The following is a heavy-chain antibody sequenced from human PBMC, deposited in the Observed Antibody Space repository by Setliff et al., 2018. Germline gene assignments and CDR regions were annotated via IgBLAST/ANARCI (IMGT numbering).Heavy chain of an antibody. J-gene: IGHJ4*02. CDR1: GDSITSGSVY. V-gene: IGHV4-61*02. CDR2: IFPTGTT. D-gene: IGHD3-3*01. Sequence: SETLSLTCTVSGDSITSGSVYWSWIRQPAGKGLEWIGRIFPTGTTNYNPDLKSRVTISVDTSRNQFSLKLSSVTAADTAVYYCRFWSGYYKNDYWGQGTLVTVSS. CDR3: RFWSGYYKNDY.